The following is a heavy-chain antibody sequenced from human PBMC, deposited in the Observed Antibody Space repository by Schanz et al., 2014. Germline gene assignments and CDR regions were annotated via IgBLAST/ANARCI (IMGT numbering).Heavy chain of an antibody. CDR2: ISAYNGNT. J-gene: IGHJ6*02. V-gene: IGHV1-18*01. CDR1: GYTFTSYG. CDR3: ARGPSQGYSYGHNIGAYYYGMDV. D-gene: IGHD5-18*01. Sequence: QVQLVQSGAEVKKPGASVKVSCKASGYTFTSYGINWVRQAPGQGLEWMGWISAYNGNTNYAQKLQGRVTMTTDTSTSTAYMELRSLRSDDTAMYYCARGPSQGYSYGHNIGAYYYGMDVWGQGTTVTVSS.